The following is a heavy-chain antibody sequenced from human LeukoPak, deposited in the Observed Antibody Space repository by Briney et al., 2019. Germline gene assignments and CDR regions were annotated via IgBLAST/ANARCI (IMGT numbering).Heavy chain of an antibody. D-gene: IGHD4-11*01. J-gene: IGHJ4*02. CDR2: INPNRPAT. CDR3: ARWRYTNYFFDY. Sequence: ASVKVCCKAYGYTLTNYYIHWVRQAPGQGLEWIGWINPNRPATNYAVKFNDRVIMTSDTSTNTAYMELNRLTSDDTAVYYCARWRYTNYFFDYWGQGTLVTVSS. CDR1: GYTLTNYY. V-gene: IGHV1-2*02.